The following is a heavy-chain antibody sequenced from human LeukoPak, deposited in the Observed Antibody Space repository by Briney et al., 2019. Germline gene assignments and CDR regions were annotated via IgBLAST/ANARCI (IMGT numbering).Heavy chain of an antibody. Sequence: GASVKVSCKASGGTFSSYAISWVRQAPGQGLEWMGWISAYNGNTNYAQKLQGRVTMTTDTSTSTAYMELRSLRSDDTAVYYCARVHMAVAGTAAFDIWGQGTMVTVSS. CDR2: ISAYNGNT. CDR3: ARVHMAVAGTAAFDI. D-gene: IGHD6-19*01. J-gene: IGHJ3*02. V-gene: IGHV1-18*01. CDR1: GGTFSSYA.